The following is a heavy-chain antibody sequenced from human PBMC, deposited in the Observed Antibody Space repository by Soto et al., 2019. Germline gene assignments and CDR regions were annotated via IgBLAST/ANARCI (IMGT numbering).Heavy chain of an antibody. CDR1: GGSFSGYY. D-gene: IGHD4-17*01. CDR3: GGLYGDYRNFDY. V-gene: IGHV4-34*01. Sequence: SETLSLTCAVYGGSFSGYYWSWIRQPPGKGLEWIGEINHSGSTNYNPSPKGRVTISVDTSKNQFSLKLSSVTAADTAVYYCGGLYGDYRNFDYGGQGTLVTVSS. CDR2: INHSGST. J-gene: IGHJ4*02.